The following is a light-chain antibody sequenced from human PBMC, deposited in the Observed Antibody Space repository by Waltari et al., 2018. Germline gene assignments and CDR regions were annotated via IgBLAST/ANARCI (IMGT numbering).Light chain of an antibody. V-gene: IGKV3-20*01. Sequence: EIVLTQSPGTLSLSPGEGATLSYRASQSVSRYLAWYQQKAGQPPRLLIYEASSRATGIPDRFRGSGSGTDFSLTISRLEPEDFAVYYCQKYGTLPATFGQGTKVEIK. CDR2: EAS. J-gene: IGKJ1*01. CDR3: QKYGTLPAT. CDR1: QSVSRY.